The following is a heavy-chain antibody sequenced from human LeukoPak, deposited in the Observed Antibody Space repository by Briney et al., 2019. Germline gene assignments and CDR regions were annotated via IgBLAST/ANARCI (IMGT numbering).Heavy chain of an antibody. CDR3: TTDLWATLDTAMVKVFDY. D-gene: IGHD5-18*01. CDR2: IKSKTDGGTT. CDR1: GFTVSNNY. J-gene: IGHJ4*02. Sequence: AGGSLRLSCAASGFTVSNNYMSWVRQAPGKGLEWVGRIKSKTDGGTTDYAAPVKGRFTISRDDSKNTLYLQMNSLKTEDTAVYYCTTDLWATLDTAMVKVFDYWGQGTLVTVSS. V-gene: IGHV3-15*01.